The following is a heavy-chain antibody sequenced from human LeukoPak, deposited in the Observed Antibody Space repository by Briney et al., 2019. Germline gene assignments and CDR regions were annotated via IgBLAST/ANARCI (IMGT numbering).Heavy chain of an antibody. D-gene: IGHD2-15*01. V-gene: IGHV3-48*01. CDR1: GFTFNVYS. Sequence: GGSLRLSCAASGFTFNVYSMNWVRQAPGKGLEWVSFISSSLDSSMYYADSVKGRFTISRDNAKNSLYLQMNSLRAEDTALYYCAKDIGYCSGGSCYGAFDYWGQGTLVIVSS. CDR3: AKDIGYCSGGSCYGAFDY. J-gene: IGHJ4*02. CDR2: ISSSLDSSM.